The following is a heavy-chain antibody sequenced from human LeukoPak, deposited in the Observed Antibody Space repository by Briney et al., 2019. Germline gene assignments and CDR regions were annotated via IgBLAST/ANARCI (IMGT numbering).Heavy chain of an antibody. CDR2: IWYDGTNK. CDR3: ARWRAGIAVAVDY. V-gene: IGHV3-33*01. D-gene: IGHD6-19*01. Sequence: GRSLRLSCAPSGFTFSNYGIHWVRQAPGKGLEWVALIWYDGTNKFYADSVKGRFTISRDNSKNTLYLQMNSLRAEDTAVYYCARWRAGIAVAVDYWGQGTLVTFSS. CDR1: GFTFSNYG. J-gene: IGHJ4*02.